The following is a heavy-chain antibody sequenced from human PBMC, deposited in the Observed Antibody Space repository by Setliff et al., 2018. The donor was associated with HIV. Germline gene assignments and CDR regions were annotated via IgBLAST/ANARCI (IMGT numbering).Heavy chain of an antibody. CDR2: IWADEITK. Sequence: GGSLRLSCAASGFNVEKSGMHWIRQAPGKGLEWVAMIWADEITKFYADSVKGRFTISRDNSKNTMYLQMNTLRVEDTAVYYCARDPPGSGFHLDYWGQGTPVTVSS. J-gene: IGHJ4*02. V-gene: IGHV3-33*01. CDR3: ARDPPGSGFHLDY. CDR1: GFNVEKSG. D-gene: IGHD5-12*01.